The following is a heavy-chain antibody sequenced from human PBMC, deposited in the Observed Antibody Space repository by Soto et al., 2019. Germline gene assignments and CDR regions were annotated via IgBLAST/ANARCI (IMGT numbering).Heavy chain of an antibody. CDR1: GFTFSSSE. V-gene: IGHV3-48*03. Sequence: EVHLVESGGGLVQPGGSLRLSCAASGFTFSSSEMYWVRQAPGKGLEWISYIHPGGQTIFYAESVKGRFTISRDNAKQSVYLQMNSLRAEDTAVYYCARRGSRWGRGTKVTVSS. D-gene: IGHD2-15*01. CDR2: IHPGGQTI. J-gene: IGHJ3*01. CDR3: ARRGSR.